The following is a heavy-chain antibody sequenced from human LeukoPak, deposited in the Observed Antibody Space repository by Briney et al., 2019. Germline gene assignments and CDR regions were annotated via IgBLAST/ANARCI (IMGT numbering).Heavy chain of an antibody. CDR1: GGSISSSSYY. CDR2: IYYSGST. Sequence: SETLSLTCTVSGGSISSSSYYWGWIRQPPGKGLEWIGSIYYSGSTYYNSSLKSRVTISVDTSKTQFSLKLSSVTAADTAVYYCATHGWSDNPLPELHYFDYWGQGNLVTVSS. V-gene: IGHV4-39*01. J-gene: IGHJ4*02. CDR3: ATHGWSDNPLPELHYFDY. D-gene: IGHD1-14*01.